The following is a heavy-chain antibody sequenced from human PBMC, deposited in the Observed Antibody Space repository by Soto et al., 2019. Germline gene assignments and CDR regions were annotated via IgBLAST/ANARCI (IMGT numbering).Heavy chain of an antibody. CDR2: ISYDGSNK. J-gene: IGHJ2*01. D-gene: IGHD5-18*01. CDR1: GFTFSSYA. CDR3: ARDGGDTAMVTGWYFDL. Sequence: QVQLVESGGGVVQPGRSLRLSCAASGFTFSSYAMHWVRQAPGKGLEWVAVISYDGSNKYYADSVKGRFTISRDNSKNXXDLQMNSLRAEDTAVYYCARDGGDTAMVTGWYFDLWGRGTLVTVSS. V-gene: IGHV3-30-3*01.